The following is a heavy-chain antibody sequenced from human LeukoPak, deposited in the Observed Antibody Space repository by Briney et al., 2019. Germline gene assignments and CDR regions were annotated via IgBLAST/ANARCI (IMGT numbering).Heavy chain of an antibody. J-gene: IGHJ4*02. Sequence: GESLKISLNSSGYHFTSYCIGWVRQIPGKGLEWIGIIYPGASDTRYSPSFQGQVTISADKSISTAYLQWSSLKASDTAMYYCARHSTRGYSYPDYWGQGTLVTVSS. CDR2: IYPGASDT. CDR1: GYHFTSYC. D-gene: IGHD5-18*01. CDR3: ARHSTRGYSYPDY. V-gene: IGHV5-51*01.